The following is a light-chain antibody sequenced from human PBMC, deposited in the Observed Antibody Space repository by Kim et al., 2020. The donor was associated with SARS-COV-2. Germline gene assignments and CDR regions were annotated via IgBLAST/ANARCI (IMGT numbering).Light chain of an antibody. J-gene: IGLJ3*02. CDR2: GKK. V-gene: IGLV3-19*01. CDR1: STRSYY. CDR3: NSRDSSGNHRGV. Sequence: LGQTSRIKCQGDSTRSYYASWYQQKPGQATAIVIYGKKNRPSGIPDRFSGSSSGNTASLTITGAQAEDEADDYCNSRDSSGNHRGVFGGGTQLTVL.